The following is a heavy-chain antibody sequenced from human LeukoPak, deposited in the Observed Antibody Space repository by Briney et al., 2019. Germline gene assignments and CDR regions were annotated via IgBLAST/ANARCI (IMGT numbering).Heavy chain of an antibody. Sequence: GRSLRLSCAASGFTFSSHWMNWVRQAPGKGLEWVANIKEAGSEIYYVDSVKGRFTISRDNAKNSLCLQMNSLRAEDTAIYYCVRSGGYWGQGTLVTVSS. CDR2: IKEAGSEI. CDR3: VRSGGY. CDR1: GFTFSSHW. V-gene: IGHV3-7*05. J-gene: IGHJ4*02. D-gene: IGHD1-26*01.